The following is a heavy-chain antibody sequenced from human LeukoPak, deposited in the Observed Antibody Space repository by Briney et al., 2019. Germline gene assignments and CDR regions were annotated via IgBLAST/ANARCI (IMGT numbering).Heavy chain of an antibody. CDR3: AREEEISITGTVNWFDP. Sequence: ASVKVSCKASGYTFTGYYMHWVRQAPGQGLEWMGWINPNSGGTNYAQKFQGRVTMTRDTSISTAYMELSRLRSDDTAVYYCAREEEISITGTVNWFDPWGQGTLVTVFS. CDR2: INPNSGGT. V-gene: IGHV1-2*02. CDR1: GYTFTGYY. J-gene: IGHJ5*02. D-gene: IGHD1-7*01.